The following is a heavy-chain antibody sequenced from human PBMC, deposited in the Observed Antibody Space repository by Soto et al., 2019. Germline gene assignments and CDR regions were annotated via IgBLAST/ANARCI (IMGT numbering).Heavy chain of an antibody. CDR3: TRHFAYLHS. CDR1: GGRFKSGSYS. D-gene: IGHD3-3*02. CDR2: VYHTGRT. V-gene: IGHV4-61*01. J-gene: IGHJ4*02. Sequence: PSETLPLPCTLSGGRFKSGSYSCSCFRQPPGTGLEWLGYVYHTGRTSYNPSLKSRVSISMDTSKNQFSLNLDSVTAADSVVYFCTRHFAYLHSRRQGTLVTISS.